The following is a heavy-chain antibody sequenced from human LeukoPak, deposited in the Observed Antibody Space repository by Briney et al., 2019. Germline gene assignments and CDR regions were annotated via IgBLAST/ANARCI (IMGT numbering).Heavy chain of an antibody. CDR2: INTNTGNP. CDR3: ARSNNDGDYLGVGFDY. Sequence: ASVKVSCKASGYTFSSYAMNWGRQAPGQGLEWMGWINTNTGNPTYAQGFTGRFVFSLDTSVSTAYLQISSLQAEDTAVYYCARSNNDGDYLGVGFDYWGQGTLVTVSS. D-gene: IGHD4-17*01. J-gene: IGHJ4*02. CDR1: GYTFSSYA. V-gene: IGHV7-4-1*02.